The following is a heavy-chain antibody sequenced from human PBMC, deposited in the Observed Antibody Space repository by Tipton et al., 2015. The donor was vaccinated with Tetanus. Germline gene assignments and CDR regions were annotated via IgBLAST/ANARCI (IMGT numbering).Heavy chain of an antibody. J-gene: IGHJ3*02. V-gene: IGHV4-59*04. D-gene: IGHD3-22*01. CDR3: ARLSSSANDAHGFDI. Sequence: TLSLTCTVSGASISSYYWSWIRQPPGKGLEWIGSIYDTGNVYYNPALTSRVTMSVDTSKIQFSLSLRSVTAADTAVYYCARLSSSANDAHGFDIWGQGTMVTVSS. CDR1: GASISSYY. CDR2: IYDTGNV.